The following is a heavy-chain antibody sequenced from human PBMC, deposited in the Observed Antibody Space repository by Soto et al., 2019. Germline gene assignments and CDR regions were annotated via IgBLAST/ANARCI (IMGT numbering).Heavy chain of an antibody. J-gene: IGHJ3*01. Sequence: GGSLRLSCAASGFSFSSYAMSWVRQAPGRGLEWVSGISGSGGSTYYADSVKARFTISRDNSKNTVFLQLSSLRLGDTALYYCARNPNYFDSPKDWGQGTMVTVSS. CDR3: ARNPNYFDSPKD. D-gene: IGHD3-22*01. CDR2: ISGSGGST. V-gene: IGHV3-23*01. CDR1: GFSFSSYA.